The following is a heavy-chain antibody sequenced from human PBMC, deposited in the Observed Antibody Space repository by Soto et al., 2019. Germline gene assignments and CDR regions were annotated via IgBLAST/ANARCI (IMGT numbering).Heavy chain of an antibody. CDR3: AKDRYDYYGSGSYYGMDV. V-gene: IGHV3-9*01. CDR1: GFDFDDYA. D-gene: IGHD3-10*01. CDR2: ISWNSGSI. Sequence: PGGSLRLSCVASGFDFDDYAMHWVRQAPGKGLEWVAAISWNSGSIGYADSVKGRSTISRDNVKNSLYLQMNSLGAEDTALYYCAKDRYDYYGSGSYYGMDVWGQGTTVTVS. J-gene: IGHJ6*02.